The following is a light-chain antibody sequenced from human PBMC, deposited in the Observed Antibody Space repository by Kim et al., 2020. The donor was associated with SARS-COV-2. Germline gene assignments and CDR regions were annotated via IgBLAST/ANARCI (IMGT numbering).Light chain of an antibody. Sequence: ASVGVCVTITFRTSPDITNWVAWFPQRPGNAPNLLVYAASPLHSGAPSRFDGSGSGTDFTLTISSLQPEDSATYYCQQTNTFPITFGQGTRLEIK. CDR2: AAS. CDR3: QQTNTFPIT. CDR1: PDITNW. V-gene: IGKV1-12*01. J-gene: IGKJ5*01.